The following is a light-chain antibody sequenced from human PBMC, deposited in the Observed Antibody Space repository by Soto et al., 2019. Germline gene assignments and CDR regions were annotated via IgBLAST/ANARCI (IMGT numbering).Light chain of an antibody. CDR2: EVS. Sequence: QSVLTQPASVSGSPGQSSTISCTGTSSDDGGYKFVSWYQQHPGKAPKLMIYEVSNRPSGVSNRFSGSKSGNTASLTISGLQAEDEADYYCSSYTTSSTRVFGGGTKLTVL. V-gene: IGLV2-14*01. J-gene: IGLJ3*02. CDR3: SSYTTSSTRV. CDR1: SSDDGGYKF.